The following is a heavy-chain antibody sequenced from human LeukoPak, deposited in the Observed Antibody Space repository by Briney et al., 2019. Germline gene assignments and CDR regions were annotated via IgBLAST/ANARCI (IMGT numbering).Heavy chain of an antibody. D-gene: IGHD3-9*01. CDR1: GYTFINYG. V-gene: IGHV1-18*01. CDR3: ARVGAANYDILTGLNWFDP. J-gene: IGHJ5*02. CDR2: ISGYNGNT. Sequence: ASVKVSCKASGYTFINYGISWVRQAPGQGPEWMGWISGYNGNTNYAQKLQGRVTMTTDRSTSTAYMELRSLRSDDTGVYYCARVGAANYDILTGLNWFDPWGQGTLVTVSS.